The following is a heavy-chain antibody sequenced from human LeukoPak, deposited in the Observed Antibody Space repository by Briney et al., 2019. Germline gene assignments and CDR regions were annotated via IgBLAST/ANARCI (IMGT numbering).Heavy chain of an antibody. V-gene: IGHV3-74*01. CDR3: ARGDYAYYYYYYMDV. Sequence: GGSLRLSCAASGFTFSSYWMHWVRQAPGKGLVWVSRINSDGSSTSYADSVKGRFTISRDNAKNTLYLQMNSLRAEDTAVYYCARGDYAYYYYYYMDVWGKGTTVTVSS. D-gene: IGHD4-17*01. J-gene: IGHJ6*03. CDR1: GFTFSSYW. CDR2: INSDGSST.